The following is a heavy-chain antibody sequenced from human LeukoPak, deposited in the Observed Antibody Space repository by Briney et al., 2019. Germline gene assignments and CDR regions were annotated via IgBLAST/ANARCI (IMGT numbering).Heavy chain of an antibody. D-gene: IGHD5-24*01. CDR2: IYYSGST. CDR3: ARGAGTKEMAFGH. CDR1: GGSISTYY. Sequence: SETLSLTCTVSGGSISTYYWSWIRQPPGKGREWIGYIYYSGSTNYNPSLKSRVTISVDTSKNHFSLKLTSVTAADTAVYYCARGAGTKEMAFGHWGQGNPGHRLL. J-gene: IGHJ4*02. V-gene: IGHV4-59*01.